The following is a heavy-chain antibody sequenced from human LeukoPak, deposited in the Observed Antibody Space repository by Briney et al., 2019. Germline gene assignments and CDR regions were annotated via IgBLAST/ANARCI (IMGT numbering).Heavy chain of an antibody. D-gene: IGHD3-22*01. J-gene: IGHJ4*02. CDR1: GYTLTELS. CDR2: FDPEDGET. Sequence: ASVKVSCKVSGYTLTELSMHWVRQAPGKGLEWMGGFDPEDGETIYAQKFQGRVTMTEDTSTDTAYMELSSLRSEDTAVYYCATAVDSSGYHFDYWAREPCHRLL. V-gene: IGHV1-24*01. CDR3: ATAVDSSGYHFDY.